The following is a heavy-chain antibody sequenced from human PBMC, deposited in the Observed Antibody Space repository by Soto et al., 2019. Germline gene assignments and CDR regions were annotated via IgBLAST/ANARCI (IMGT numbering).Heavy chain of an antibody. D-gene: IGHD6-6*01. CDR2: IYYSGST. CDR3: AVSIAARYFDY. Sequence: QVQLQESGPGLVKPSQTLSLTCTVSGGSISSGDYYWSWIRQPPGKGLEWIGYIYYSGSTYYNPSLKCRVTISVDTAKTQFSLKLSSVTAADTAVYYCAVSIAARYFDYWGQGTLVTVSS. CDR1: GGSISSGDYY. J-gene: IGHJ4*02. V-gene: IGHV4-30-4*01.